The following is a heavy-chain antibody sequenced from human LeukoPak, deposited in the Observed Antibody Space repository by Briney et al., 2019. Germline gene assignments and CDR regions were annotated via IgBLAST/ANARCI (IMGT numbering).Heavy chain of an antibody. CDR3: AREKGSSNYDS. D-gene: IGHD4-11*01. CDR1: GYTFNTYW. V-gene: IGHV3-74*03. CDR2: INGDGSST. Sequence: GGSLRLSCAASGYTFNTYWMHWVRQVPGKGLVWVSRINGDGSSTAYADSVKDRFTISRDNAKNTVYLQMNSLRAEDTAVYYCAREKGSSNYDSWGQGTLVTVSS. J-gene: IGHJ5*01.